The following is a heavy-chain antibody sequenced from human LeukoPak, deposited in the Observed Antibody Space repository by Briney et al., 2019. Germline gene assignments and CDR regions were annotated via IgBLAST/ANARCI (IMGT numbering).Heavy chain of an antibody. CDR2: ISGYNGHT. Sequence: ASVTVSRKASGYTFTNYGISWVRQATGQGLEGMGWISGYNGHTNYAQKFQGRVTMTRDTSISTAYMELSRLRSDDTAVYYCARVATMVRGDTNWFDPWDQGTLVTVSS. D-gene: IGHD3-10*01. V-gene: IGHV1-18*01. CDR1: GYTFTNYG. J-gene: IGHJ5*02. CDR3: ARVATMVRGDTNWFDP.